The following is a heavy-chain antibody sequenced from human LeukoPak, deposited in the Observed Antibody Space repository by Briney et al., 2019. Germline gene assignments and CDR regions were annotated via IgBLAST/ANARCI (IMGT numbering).Heavy chain of an antibody. CDR2: IKQDGSEK. CDR3: ASAAGWELGY. V-gene: IGHV3-7*01. Sequence: GGSLRLSCAASGSTFSRYWMSWVRQTPEKGLEWVANIKQDGSEKNYVDSVKGRFTISRDNAKNSLYLQMNSLRAEGTAVYYCASAAGWELGYWGQGTLVTVSS. D-gene: IGHD3-10*01. CDR1: GSTFSRYW. J-gene: IGHJ4*02.